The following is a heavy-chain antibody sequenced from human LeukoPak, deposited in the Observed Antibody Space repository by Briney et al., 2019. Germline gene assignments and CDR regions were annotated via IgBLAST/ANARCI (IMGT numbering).Heavy chain of an antibody. CDR3: AKDIAPSSSSEAFDY. CDR1: GFTFDDYA. Sequence: GGSLRLSCAASGFTFDDYAMHWVRQAPGKGLEWVSGISWNSGSIGYADSVKGRFTISRDNAKNSLYLQMNSLRAEDTALYHCAKDIAPSSSSEAFDYWGQGTLVTVSS. V-gene: IGHV3-9*01. CDR2: ISWNSGSI. D-gene: IGHD6-6*01. J-gene: IGHJ4*02.